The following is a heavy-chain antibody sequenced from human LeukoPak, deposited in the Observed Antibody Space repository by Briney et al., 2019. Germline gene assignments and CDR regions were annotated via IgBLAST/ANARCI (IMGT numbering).Heavy chain of an antibody. CDR3: AGASYYYGSGSYLRDY. Sequence: SETLPLTYAVYGGSFSGYFLSWIRQPPGKGLAGMGEINHSGSTNYNPSLKSRVTISVDTSKNQFSLKLSSVTAADTAVYYCAGASYYYGSGSYLRDYWGQGTLVTVSS. D-gene: IGHD3-10*01. CDR2: INHSGST. V-gene: IGHV4-34*01. J-gene: IGHJ4*02. CDR1: GGSFSGYF.